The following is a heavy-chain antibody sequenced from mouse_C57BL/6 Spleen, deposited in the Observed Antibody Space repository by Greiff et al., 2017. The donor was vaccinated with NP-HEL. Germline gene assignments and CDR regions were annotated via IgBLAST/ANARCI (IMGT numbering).Heavy chain of an antibody. D-gene: IGHD2-13*01. Sequence: VKLQESGAELARPGASVKMSCKASGYTFTSYTMHWVKQRPGQGLEWIGYINPSSGYTNYNQKFKDKATLTADKSSSTAYMQLSSLTSEDSAVYYCARESDYLLYAMDYWGQGTSVTVSS. J-gene: IGHJ4*01. CDR3: ARESDYLLYAMDY. V-gene: IGHV1-4*01. CDR1: GYTFTSYT. CDR2: INPSSGYT.